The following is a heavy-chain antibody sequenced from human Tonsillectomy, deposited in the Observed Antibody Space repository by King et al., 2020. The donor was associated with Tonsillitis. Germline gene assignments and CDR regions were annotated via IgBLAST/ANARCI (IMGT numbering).Heavy chain of an antibody. J-gene: IGHJ4*02. CDR3: ARPRDYDILTGFNPLDY. CDR2: IYPGDSDT. Sequence: VQLVQSGAEVKKPGESLKISCKGSGYSFISYWIGWVRQMPGKGLEWMGIIYPGDSDTRYSPSFQGQVPISADKSISTAYLQWSSLKASDTAMDYCARPRDYDILTGFNPLDYWGQGTLVTVSS. V-gene: IGHV5-51*01. CDR1: GYSFISYW. D-gene: IGHD3-9*01.